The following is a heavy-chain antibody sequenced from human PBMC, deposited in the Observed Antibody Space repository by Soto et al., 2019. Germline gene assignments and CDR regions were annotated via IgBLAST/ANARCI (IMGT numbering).Heavy chain of an antibody. V-gene: IGHV1-2*02. CDR2: INPNSGGT. CDR1: GYTFTGYY. CDR3: ARLSSVTTTVRSFDY. D-gene: IGHD4-17*01. Sequence: ASVKVSCKASGYTFTGYYMHWLRQAPGQGLEWMGWINPNSGGTNYAQKFQGRVTMTRDTSISTAYMELSRLRSDDTAVYYCARLSSVTTTVRSFDYWGQGTLVTV. J-gene: IGHJ4*02.